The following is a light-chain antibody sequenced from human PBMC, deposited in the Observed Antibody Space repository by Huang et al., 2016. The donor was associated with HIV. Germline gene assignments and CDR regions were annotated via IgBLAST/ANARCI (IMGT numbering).Light chain of an antibody. V-gene: IGKV3-20*01. J-gene: IGKJ2*01. CDR3: QQSDTSPQT. CDR1: QSVSSD. Sequence: EIVLTQSPGTLFLSPGERATLSCRASQSVSSDVAWYQKKPGQAPRLLIYGASTRATGIPERFSGSGSVTDFPLTISRLDPEDFAVYYCQQSDTSPQTFGQGTKLEIK. CDR2: GAS.